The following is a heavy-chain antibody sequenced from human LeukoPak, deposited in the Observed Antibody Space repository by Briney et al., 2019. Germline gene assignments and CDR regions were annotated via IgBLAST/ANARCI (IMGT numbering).Heavy chain of an antibody. CDR3: ARLAYCGGDCYSRFDP. J-gene: IGHJ5*02. D-gene: IGHD2-21*02. CDR2: IYYTGST. V-gene: IGHV4-61*01. Sequence: RPSETLSLTCTVSGGSISSGSYYWSWIRQPPGKGLEWIAYIYYTGSTNYNPSLKSRVTISVDTSKNQFSLRLSSVTAADTAVYYCARLAYCGGDCYSRFDPWGQGTLVTVSS. CDR1: GGSISSGSYY.